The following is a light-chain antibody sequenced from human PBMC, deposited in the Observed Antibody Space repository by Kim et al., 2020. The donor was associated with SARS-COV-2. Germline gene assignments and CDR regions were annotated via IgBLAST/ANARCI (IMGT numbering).Light chain of an antibody. CDR2: RNN. Sequence: GQRVIISCSGSNSNSGVNTVNWYQQFPGTAPKLLIYRNNQRPSGVPDRFSGSKSGTSASLALSGLLSEDEADYYCATWDDSLNAWVFGGGTQLTVL. CDR3: ATWDDSLNAWV. CDR1: NSNSGVNT. J-gene: IGLJ3*02. V-gene: IGLV1-44*01.